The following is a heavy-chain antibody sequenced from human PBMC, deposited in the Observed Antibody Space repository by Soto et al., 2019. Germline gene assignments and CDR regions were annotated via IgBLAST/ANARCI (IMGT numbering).Heavy chain of an antibody. CDR3: ATSYDSSGYDY. V-gene: IGHV1-2*04. Sequence: ASVKVSCKASEYTFTDYHIHCVRQAPGQGLEWMGWINPNSGGTNYARNFQGWVTMTRVTSISTAYMELSRLRSDDTAVYYCATSYDSSGYDYWGQGTLVTVSS. CDR1: EYTFTDYH. D-gene: IGHD3-22*01. CDR2: INPNSGGT. J-gene: IGHJ4*02.